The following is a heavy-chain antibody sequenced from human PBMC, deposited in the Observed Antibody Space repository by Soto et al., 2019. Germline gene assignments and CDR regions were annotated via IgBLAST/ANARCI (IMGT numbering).Heavy chain of an antibody. Sequence: SETLSLTCSVSGGSISSYYWSWIRQPPGKGLEWIGYIYYSGSSNHNPSLKSRVTISVDTSKNQFSLKLSSVTAADTAVYYCARLQLAAAGYYFDYWGQGTLVTVSS. CDR1: GGSISSYY. D-gene: IGHD6-13*01. CDR2: IYYSGSS. V-gene: IGHV4-59*08. J-gene: IGHJ4*02. CDR3: ARLQLAAAGYYFDY.